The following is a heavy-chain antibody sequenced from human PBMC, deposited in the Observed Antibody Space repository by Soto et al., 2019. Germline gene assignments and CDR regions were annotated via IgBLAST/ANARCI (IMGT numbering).Heavy chain of an antibody. J-gene: IGHJ5*02. CDR3: ARVPDR. D-gene: IGHD2-2*01. Sequence: SETLSLTCTVSGGSISGYYWSWIRQPPGKGLEWIGYMYKTGSTVYNPSFKSRVTISVDTSKNQFSLKLNSVTAADTAVYYCARVPDRWGQGTLVTVS. V-gene: IGHV4-59*01. CDR1: GGSISGYY. CDR2: MYKTGST.